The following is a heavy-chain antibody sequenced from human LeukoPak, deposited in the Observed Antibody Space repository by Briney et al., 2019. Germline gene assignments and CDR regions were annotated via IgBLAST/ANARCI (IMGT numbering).Heavy chain of an antibody. CDR2: IYYSGST. J-gene: IGHJ4*02. Sequence: SETLSLTCTVSGGSISSYYWSWIRQPPGKGLEWIGYIYYSGSTNYNPSLKSRVTISVDTTKNQFSLKLSSVTAADTAVYYCARGESSGWYYFNYWGQGTLVTVSS. CDR1: GGSISSYY. D-gene: IGHD6-13*01. V-gene: IGHV4-59*12. CDR3: ARGESSGWYYFNY.